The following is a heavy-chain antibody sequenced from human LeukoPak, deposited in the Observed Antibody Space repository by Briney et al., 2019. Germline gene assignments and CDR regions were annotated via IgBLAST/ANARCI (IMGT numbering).Heavy chain of an antibody. CDR2: IRYDGSNI. V-gene: IGHV3-30*02. Sequence: GGSLRLSCAASGFTLSNYGMHWVRQAPGKGLEWVAFIRYDGSNIYYADSVKGRFTISRDNSKNTLYLQMNSLRPEDTAVYYCARQEARYSPFDSWGQGTLVTVSS. CDR1: GFTLSNYG. CDR3: ARQEARYSPFDS. D-gene: IGHD6-13*01. J-gene: IGHJ4*02.